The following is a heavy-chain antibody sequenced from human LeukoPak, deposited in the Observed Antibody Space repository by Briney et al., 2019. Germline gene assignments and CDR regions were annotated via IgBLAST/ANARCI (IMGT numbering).Heavy chain of an antibody. V-gene: IGHV4-34*01. Sequence: PSKTLSLTRAVYGGSFSGYYWSWIRQPPGKGLEWIGEINHSGSTNYNPSLKSRVTISVDTSKNQFSLKLSSVTAADTAVYYCARGGGVYDIVVVVAAQNWFDPWGQGTLVTVSS. D-gene: IGHD2-15*01. J-gene: IGHJ5*02. CDR3: ARGGGVYDIVVVVAAQNWFDP. CDR1: GGSFSGYY. CDR2: INHSGST.